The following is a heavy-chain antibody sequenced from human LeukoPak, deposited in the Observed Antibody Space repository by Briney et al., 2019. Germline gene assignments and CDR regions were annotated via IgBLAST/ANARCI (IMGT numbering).Heavy chain of an antibody. J-gene: IGHJ3*02. V-gene: IGHV3-9*01. Sequence: GGSLRLSCAASGFTFDDYAMHWVRQAPGKGLEWVSGISWNSGSIVYADSVKGRFTISRDNAKNSLYLQKNSLRAEDTALYYCAKDIGYYYDSSGSLDAFDIWGQGTMVTVSS. D-gene: IGHD3-22*01. CDR2: ISWNSGSI. CDR1: GFTFDDYA. CDR3: AKDIGYYYDSSGSLDAFDI.